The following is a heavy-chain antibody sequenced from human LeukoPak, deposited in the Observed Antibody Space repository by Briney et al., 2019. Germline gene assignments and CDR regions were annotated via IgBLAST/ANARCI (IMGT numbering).Heavy chain of an antibody. J-gene: IGHJ6*02. Sequence: PSHTLSLTCTVSGRSISSYYWSWIRQPPGKGLEWIGYIYYSGSTNYNPSLKSRVTISVDTSKNQFSVKLSSVTAADTAVYYCARVNWGSPYYYYGMDVWGQGTTVTVSS. CDR3: ARVNWGSPYYYYGMDV. CDR2: IYYSGST. D-gene: IGHD7-27*01. CDR1: GRSISSYY. V-gene: IGHV4-59*07.